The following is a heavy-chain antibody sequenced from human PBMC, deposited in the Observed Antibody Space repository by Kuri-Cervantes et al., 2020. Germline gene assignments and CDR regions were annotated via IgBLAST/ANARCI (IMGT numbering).Heavy chain of an antibody. CDR3: ARERYYYDSSGYYRHGMDV. V-gene: IGHV3-7*01. J-gene: IGHJ6*02. CDR1: GFTFSSNW. Sequence: GESLKISCAASGFTFSSNWMSWVRQAPGKGLEWVANIKQDGSERHYVDSMKGRFTISRDNAKNSLYLQMNSLRAEDTAVYYCARERYYYDSSGYYRHGMDVWGQGTTVTVSS. CDR2: IKQDGSER. D-gene: IGHD3-22*01.